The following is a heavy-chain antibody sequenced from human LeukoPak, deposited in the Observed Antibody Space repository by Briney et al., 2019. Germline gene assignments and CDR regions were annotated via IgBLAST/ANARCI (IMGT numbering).Heavy chain of an antibody. D-gene: IGHD4-17*01. CDR2: ISGSGGST. V-gene: IGHV3-23*01. CDR3: ARGWGPDKSYGDYVGGDY. Sequence: GGSLRLSCAASGFTFSSYAMSWVRQAPGKGLEWVSAISGSGGSTYYADSVKGRFTISRDNSKNTLYLQMNSLRAEDTAVYYCARGWGPDKSYGDYVGGDYWGQGTLVTVSS. J-gene: IGHJ4*02. CDR1: GFTFSSYA.